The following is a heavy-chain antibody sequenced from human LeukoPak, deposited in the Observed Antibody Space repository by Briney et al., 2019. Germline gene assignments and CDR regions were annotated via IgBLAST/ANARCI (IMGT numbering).Heavy chain of an antibody. D-gene: IGHD3-10*01. Sequence: GGPLRLFCAASGFTFSSYSMNWVRQAPGKGLEGVSSISSSCSYIYYADAVKGRFTISRDNGKDSLYLQMNSLTADDTAVYDCATNAVPITIVRGATDYWGQGTLVTVSS. J-gene: IGHJ4*02. CDR1: GFTFSSYS. CDR3: ATNAVPITIVRGATDY. V-gene: IGHV3-21*01. CDR2: ISSSCSYI.